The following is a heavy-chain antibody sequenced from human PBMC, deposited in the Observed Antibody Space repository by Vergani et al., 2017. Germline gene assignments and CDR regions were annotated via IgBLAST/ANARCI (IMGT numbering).Heavy chain of an antibody. D-gene: IGHD3-10*01. J-gene: IGHJ6*03. CDR3: AREGYYYGSGSHNYYYYYMDV. Sequence: QVQLQQSGPGLVKPSQTLSLTCAISGDSVSSNSAAWNWIRQSPSRGLEWLGRTYYRSKWYNDYAVSVKSRITINPDTSKNQFSLQLNSVTPEDTAVYYCAREGYYYGSGSHNYYYYYMDVWGKGTTVTVSS. CDR2: TYYRSKWYN. V-gene: IGHV6-1*01. CDR1: GDSVSSNSAA.